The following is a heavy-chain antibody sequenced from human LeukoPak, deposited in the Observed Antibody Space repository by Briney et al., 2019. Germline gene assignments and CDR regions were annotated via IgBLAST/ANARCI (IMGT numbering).Heavy chain of an antibody. V-gene: IGHV3-30*18. Sequence: QTGGSLRLSCAASGFTFSSYGMHWVRQAPGKGLEWVAVISSDGSNKYYADSVKGRFTISRDNSKNTLYLEMNSLRAEDTALYYCANENYYDSSANVDYWGQGTLVTVSS. J-gene: IGHJ4*02. CDR2: ISSDGSNK. D-gene: IGHD3-22*01. CDR1: GFTFSSYG. CDR3: ANENYYDSSANVDY.